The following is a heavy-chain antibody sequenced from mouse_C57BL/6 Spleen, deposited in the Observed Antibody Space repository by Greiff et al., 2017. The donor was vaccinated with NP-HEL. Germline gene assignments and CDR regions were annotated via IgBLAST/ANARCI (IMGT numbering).Heavy chain of an antibody. D-gene: IGHD2-3*01. V-gene: IGHV1-81*01. J-gene: IGHJ3*01. Sequence: QVQLQQSGAELARPGASVKLSCKASGYTFTSYGISWVKQRTGQGLEWIGEIYPRSGNTYYTAKFKGKATLTADKASSTAYMELRGLTSEDSAVYFCARDDGYLQGFADWGQGTLVTVSA. CDR3: ARDDGYLQGFAD. CDR2: IYPRSGNT. CDR1: GYTFTSYG.